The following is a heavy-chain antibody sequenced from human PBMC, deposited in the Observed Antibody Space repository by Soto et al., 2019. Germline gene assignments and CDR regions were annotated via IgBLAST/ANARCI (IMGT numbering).Heavy chain of an antibody. D-gene: IGHD6-6*01. CDR2: ISGSGGST. CDR1: GFTFSSYA. J-gene: IGHJ6*03. V-gene: IGHV3-23*01. CDR3: AKYKQLVRWFEEYYYYYYMDV. Sequence: GGSLRLSCAASGFTFSSYAMSWVRQAPGKGLEWVSAISGSGGSTYYADSVKGRFTISRDNSKNKPYLKMNSLRAEDTAVYYCAKYKQLVRWFEEYYYYYYMDVWGKGTTVTVSS.